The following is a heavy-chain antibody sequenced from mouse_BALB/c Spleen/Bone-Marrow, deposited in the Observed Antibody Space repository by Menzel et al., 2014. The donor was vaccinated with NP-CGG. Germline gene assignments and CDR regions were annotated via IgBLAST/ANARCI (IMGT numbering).Heavy chain of an antibody. J-gene: IGHJ4*01. CDR3: ARDREDLGIRLMDY. D-gene: IGHD2-12*01. V-gene: IGHV5-4*02. Sequence: DVMLVESGGGLVKPGGSLKLSCAASGFTFSDYYMCWVRQTPEMRLEWVATISDGGSYTYYPDSVKGRFTISRDNAKKSLFLQMSSLKAEDTAMYYCARDREDLGIRLMDYWGQGASVTVSS. CDR1: GFTFSDYY. CDR2: ISDGGSYT.